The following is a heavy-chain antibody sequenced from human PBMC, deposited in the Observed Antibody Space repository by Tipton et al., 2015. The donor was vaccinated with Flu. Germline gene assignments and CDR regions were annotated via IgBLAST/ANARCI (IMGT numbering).Heavy chain of an antibody. D-gene: IGHD3-22*01. CDR1: GFTFSSYA. CDR3: ARDGAPTYYYDSSGYYNWFDP. V-gene: IGHV3-30-3*01. CDR2: ISYDGSNK. J-gene: IGHJ5*02. Sequence: QVQLVQSGGGVVQPGRSLRLSCAASGFTFSSYAMHWVRQAPGKGLEWVAVISYDGSNKYYADSVKGRFTISRDNSKNTLYLQMNSLRAEDTAVYYCARDGAPTYYYDSSGYYNWFDPWGQGTLVTVSS.